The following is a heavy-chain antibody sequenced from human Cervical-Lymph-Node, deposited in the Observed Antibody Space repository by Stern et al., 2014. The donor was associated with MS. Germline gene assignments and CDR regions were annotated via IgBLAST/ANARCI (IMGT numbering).Heavy chain of an antibody. CDR1: GYTFASYA. CDR2: ISAHNGET. D-gene: IGHD2-2*01. Sequence: QVQLVESGVEVKKPGASVKVSCKASGYTFASYAITWVRQAPGQGLEWMGWISAHNGETNYSQKFQGRVTMTTDTSTTTAYLELRGLRSDDTAVYYCSRETSQGDLVVPATYYFDYWGQGTLVTVSS. CDR3: SRETSQGDLVVPATYYFDY. J-gene: IGHJ4*02. V-gene: IGHV1-18*01.